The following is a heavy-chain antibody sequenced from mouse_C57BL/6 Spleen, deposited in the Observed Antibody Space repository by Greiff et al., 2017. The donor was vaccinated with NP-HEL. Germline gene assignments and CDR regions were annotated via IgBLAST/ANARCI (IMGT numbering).Heavy chain of an antibody. V-gene: IGHV5-17*01. J-gene: IGHJ2*01. CDR2: ISSGSSTI. CDR1: GFTFSDYG. CDR3: ASSYYYGSSYFDY. D-gene: IGHD1-1*01. Sequence: EVHLVESGGGLVKPGGSLKLSCAASGFTFSDYGMHWVRQAPEKGLEWVAYISSGSSTIYYADKVKGRVTISRDKAKSTLILQLTSLRSEATAMSSCASSYYYGSSYFDYWGQGTTLTVSS.